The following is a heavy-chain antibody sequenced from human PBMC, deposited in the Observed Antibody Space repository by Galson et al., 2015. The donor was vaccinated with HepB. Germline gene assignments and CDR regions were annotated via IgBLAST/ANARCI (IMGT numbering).Heavy chain of an antibody. J-gene: IGHJ4*02. V-gene: IGHV3-23*01. Sequence: SLRLSCAASGFTFSSYAMSWVRQAPGKGLEWVSAISGSGGSTYYADSVKGRFTISRDNSKNTLYLQMNSLRAEDTAVYHCAKDNTSYSSGWNFDYWGQGTLVTVSS. CDR2: ISGSGGST. D-gene: IGHD6-19*01. CDR3: AKDNTSYSSGWNFDY. CDR1: GFTFSSYA.